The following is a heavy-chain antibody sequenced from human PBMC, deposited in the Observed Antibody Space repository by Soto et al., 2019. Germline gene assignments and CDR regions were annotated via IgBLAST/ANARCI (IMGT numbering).Heavy chain of an antibody. CDR1: GFTFSTYA. J-gene: IGHJ6*02. V-gene: IGHV3-23*01. D-gene: IGHD1-26*01. CDR2: IDDSGVGT. Sequence: EVQLLESGGGLVQPGGSLRLSCAASGFTFSTYAMTWVRQAPGKGLEWVSGIDDSGVGTYYADSVKGRLTISRDNSKNTLYLQMGRLRAEDTAIYYCVKGQSSTWSQTGAMYVWGQGTTVTGS. CDR3: VKGQSSTWSQTGAMYV.